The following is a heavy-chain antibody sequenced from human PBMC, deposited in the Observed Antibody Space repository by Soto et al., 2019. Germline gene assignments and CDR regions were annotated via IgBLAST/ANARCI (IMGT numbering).Heavy chain of an antibody. D-gene: IGHD5-18*01. CDR3: ATENESNGRAGTFHQ. V-gene: IGHV3-30-3*01. CDR1: VFSFNNCL. J-gene: IGHJ1*01. Sequence: GRFLRRSSGASVFSFNNCLMQWVRRAAVKGREWVAGISHDGGLELYPDSVKGRFTIFRDNSKNTLNLQMNSLRTEDMALYYCATENESNGRAGTFHQWGQGTLDTVS. CDR2: ISHDGGLE.